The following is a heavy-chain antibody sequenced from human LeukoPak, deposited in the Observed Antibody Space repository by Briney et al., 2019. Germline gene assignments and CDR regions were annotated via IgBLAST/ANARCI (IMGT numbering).Heavy chain of an antibody. Sequence: GGSLRLSCAASGFTFSSYAMHWVRQAPGKGLEWVAVISYDGSNKYYADSVKGRFTISRDNSKNTLYLQMNSLRAEDTAVYYCAKGLSAIVLMVYARSPPYYMDVWGKGTTVTVSS. D-gene: IGHD2-8*01. CDR2: ISYDGSNK. CDR3: AKGLSAIVLMVYARSPPYYMDV. J-gene: IGHJ6*03. V-gene: IGHV3-30-3*01. CDR1: GFTFSSYA.